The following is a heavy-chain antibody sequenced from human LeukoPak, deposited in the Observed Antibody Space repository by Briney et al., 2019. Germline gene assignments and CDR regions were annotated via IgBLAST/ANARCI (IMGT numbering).Heavy chain of an antibody. CDR3: ARRHIARSTWFVVWFDP. V-gene: IGHV4-39*01. CDR1: GCSISSSSYY. CDR2: IYYSGST. J-gene: IGHJ5*02. D-gene: IGHD6-13*01. Sequence: PSETLSLTCTVSGCSISSSSYYWGCIRQPPGKGLEWVGSIYYSGSTYYNPSLNSRVTIPVDTSKNQFSLKLSSVTAADTAVYYCARRHIARSTWFVVWFDPWGQGTLVTVSS.